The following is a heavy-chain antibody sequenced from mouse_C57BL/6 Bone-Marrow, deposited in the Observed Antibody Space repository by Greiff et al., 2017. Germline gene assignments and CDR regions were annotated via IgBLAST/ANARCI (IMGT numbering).Heavy chain of an antibody. D-gene: IGHD1-1*01. J-gene: IGHJ1*03. CDR2: IDPETGGT. Sequence: VQLVESGAELVRPGASVTLSCKASGYTFTDYEMHWVKQTPVHGLEWIGAIDPETGGTAYNQKFKGKAILTADTSSSTAYMALRSLTSEDSAFYYCTRSRSYGSSGYCDVWGTGTTVTVSS. CDR1: GYTFTDYE. CDR3: TRSRSYGSSGYCDV. V-gene: IGHV1-15*01.